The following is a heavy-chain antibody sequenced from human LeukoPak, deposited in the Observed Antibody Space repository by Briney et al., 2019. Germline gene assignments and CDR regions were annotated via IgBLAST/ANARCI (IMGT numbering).Heavy chain of an antibody. D-gene: IGHD6-13*01. CDR3: AKDWYGAAAGVFDY. V-gene: IGHV3-30*18. J-gene: IGHJ4*02. CDR2: ISYDGSNK. Sequence: GGSLRLSCAAPGFTFSSYGMHWVRQAPGKGLEWVAVISYDGSNKYYADSVKGRFTISRDNSKNTLYLQMNSLRAEDTAVYYCAKDWYGAAAGVFDYWGQGTLVTVSS. CDR1: GFTFSSYG.